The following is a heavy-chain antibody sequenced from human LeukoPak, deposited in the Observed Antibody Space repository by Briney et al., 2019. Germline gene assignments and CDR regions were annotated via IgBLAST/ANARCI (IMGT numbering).Heavy chain of an antibody. D-gene: IGHD6-19*01. J-gene: IGHJ4*02. CDR1: GYTFTGYY. V-gene: IGHV1-2*04. Sequence: ASVKVSCKASGYTFTGYYLHWVRQAPGQGLEWMGWINPNSGGTNYAQKFQGWVTMTRDTSISTAYMELSRLRSDDTAVYYCARVGPGSSGWFDYWGQGTLVTVSS. CDR3: ARVGPGSSGWFDY. CDR2: INPNSGGT.